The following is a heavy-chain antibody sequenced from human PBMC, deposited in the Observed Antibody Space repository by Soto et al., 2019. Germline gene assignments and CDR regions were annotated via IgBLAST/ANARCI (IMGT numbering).Heavy chain of an antibody. CDR2: INHSGRT. J-gene: IGHJ4*01. CDR3: ASGEDRGVGAIFDY. V-gene: IGHV4-34*01. CDR1: GGSFSGYY. D-gene: IGHD1-26*01. Sequence: QVQLQQGGAGLLKPSETMSLTCAVYGGSFSGYYWSWIRQPPGKGLEWIGEINHSGRTNYNPSLKSRVTISVDTSKNQFSLTLSSVTAADTAVYYCASGEDRGVGAIFDYWCHGTLVTVSS.